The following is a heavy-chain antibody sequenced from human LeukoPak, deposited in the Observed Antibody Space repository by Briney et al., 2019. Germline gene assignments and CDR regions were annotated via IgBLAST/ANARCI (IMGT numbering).Heavy chain of an antibody. CDR1: GFTFSSYA. CDR3: ARLGGMVPAAYEDY. CDR2: ISYDGSNK. V-gene: IGHV3-30-3*01. Sequence: PGGSLRLSCAASGFTFSSYAMHWVRQAPGKGLEWVAVISYDGSNKYYADSVKGRFTISRDNSKNTLYLQINSLRAEDTAVYYCARLGGMVPAAYEDYWGQGTLVTVSS. J-gene: IGHJ4*02. D-gene: IGHD2-2*01.